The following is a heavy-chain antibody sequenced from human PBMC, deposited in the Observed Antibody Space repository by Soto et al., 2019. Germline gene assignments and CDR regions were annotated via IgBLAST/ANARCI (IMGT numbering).Heavy chain of an antibody. Sequence: QVQLVESGGGVVQPGRSLRLSCAASGFTFSSYGMHWVRQAPGKGLEWVAVIWYDGSNKYYADSVKGRFTISRVNSKNTLHMQMNGVRAEESVVHYCGRDAYFATMVRGVIKLGMDVWGQATTVTVSS. V-gene: IGHV3-33*01. D-gene: IGHD3-10*01. J-gene: IGHJ6*02. CDR2: IWYDGSNK. CDR3: GRDAYFATMVRGVIKLGMDV. CDR1: GFTFSSYG.